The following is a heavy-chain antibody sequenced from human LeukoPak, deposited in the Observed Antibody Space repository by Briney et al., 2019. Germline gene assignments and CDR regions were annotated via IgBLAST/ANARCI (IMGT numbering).Heavy chain of an antibody. CDR1: GFAFSSFA. CDR3: TKELHVAVAVADYYYFYMDA. CDR2: INGGGNTT. Sequence: GGSLRLSCAASGFAFSSFAMGWVRQSPGKGLEWLSTINGGGNTTFYSDSVRGRFTISRDNSKNTLYLHMDSLRPDDTAIYYCTKELHVAVAVADYYYFYMDAWGRGTAVSVSS. V-gene: IGHV3-23*01. J-gene: IGHJ6*03. D-gene: IGHD6-19*01.